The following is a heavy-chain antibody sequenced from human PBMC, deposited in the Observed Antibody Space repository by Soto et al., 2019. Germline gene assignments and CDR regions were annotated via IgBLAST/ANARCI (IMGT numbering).Heavy chain of an antibody. J-gene: IGHJ5*02. CDR1: GGTFSSYA. CDR3: ARVEALYGDPKDNWFDT. D-gene: IGHD4-17*01. Sequence: QVQLVQSGAEVKKPGSSVKVSCKASGGTFSSYAISWVRQAPGQGLEWMGGIIPIFGTANYAQKFQGRVTMTAXXAXSXXYMALSSLRSEDTAVYYCARVEALYGDPKDNWFDTWGQGTMVTVSS. CDR2: IIPIFGTA. V-gene: IGHV1-69*12.